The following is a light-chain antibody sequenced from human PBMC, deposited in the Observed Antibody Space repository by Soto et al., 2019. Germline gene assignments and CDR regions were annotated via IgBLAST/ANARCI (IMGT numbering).Light chain of an antibody. CDR1: QSISSW. J-gene: IGKJ4*01. Sequence: DIQMTQSPSTLSASVGDRVTITCRASQSISSWLAWYQQKPGKAPKLLIYKASSLESGIPSRFSGSGSGTEFTLSISSLQPDDFATYYCQQYNSYPLTFGGGTKVEIK. V-gene: IGKV1-5*03. CDR2: KAS. CDR3: QQYNSYPLT.